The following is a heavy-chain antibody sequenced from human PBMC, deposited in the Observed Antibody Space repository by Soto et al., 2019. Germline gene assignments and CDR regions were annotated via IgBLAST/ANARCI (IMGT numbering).Heavy chain of an antibody. V-gene: IGHV3-74*01. CDR2: INSDGSST. D-gene: IGHD6-19*01. J-gene: IGHJ4*02. CDR3: AREGGGWYLDY. CDR1: GGTIGSYW. Sequence: RHPSGAAGGTIGSYWGHRISKTQRKGLVWVSRINSDGSSTSYADSVKGRFTISRDNAKNTLYLQMNSLRAVVTAVYYCAREGGGWYLDYWGQGTLVTVS.